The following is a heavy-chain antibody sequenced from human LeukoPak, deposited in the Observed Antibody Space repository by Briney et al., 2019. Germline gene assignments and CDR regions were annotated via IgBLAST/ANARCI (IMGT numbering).Heavy chain of an antibody. V-gene: IGHV3-11*01. CDR1: GFTFSDYC. D-gene: IGHD3-22*01. CDR3: ARYWTYDSSGDYFDY. Sequence: GGSLRLSCAASGFTFSDYCMSWIRQAPGKGLEWVSYISSSGSTIYYADSVKGRFTISRDNAKNSLYLQMNSLRAEDTAVYYCARYWTYDSSGDYFDYWGQGTLVTVSS. CDR2: ISSSGSTI. J-gene: IGHJ4*02.